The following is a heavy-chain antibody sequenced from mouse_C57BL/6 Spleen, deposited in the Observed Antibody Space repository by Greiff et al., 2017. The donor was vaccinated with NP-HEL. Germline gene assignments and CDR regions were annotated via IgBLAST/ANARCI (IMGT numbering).Heavy chain of an antibody. Sequence: EVMLVESGGGLVKPGGSLKLSCAASGFTFSDYGMHWVRQAPEKGLEWVAYISSGSSTIYYADTVKGRFTISRDTAKNTLFLQMTSLRSEDTAMYYCARAYYYGSSSWFAYWGQGTLVTVSA. D-gene: IGHD1-1*01. CDR2: ISSGSSTI. V-gene: IGHV5-17*01. CDR1: GFTFSDYG. J-gene: IGHJ3*01. CDR3: ARAYYYGSSSWFAY.